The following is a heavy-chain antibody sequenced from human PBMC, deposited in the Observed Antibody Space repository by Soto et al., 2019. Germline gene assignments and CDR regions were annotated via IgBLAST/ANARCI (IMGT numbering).Heavy chain of an antibody. CDR3: ARDSRGYSYGYIHYYYYYGMDV. CDR2: IYHSGST. Sequence: PSETLSLTCAVSGGSISSSNWWSWVRQPPGKGLEWIGEIYHSGSTYYNPSLKSRVTISVDTSKNQFSLKLSSVTAADTAVYYCARDSRGYSYGYIHYYYYYGMDVWGQGTTVTVSS. CDR1: GGSISSSNW. D-gene: IGHD5-18*01. V-gene: IGHV4-4*02. J-gene: IGHJ6*02.